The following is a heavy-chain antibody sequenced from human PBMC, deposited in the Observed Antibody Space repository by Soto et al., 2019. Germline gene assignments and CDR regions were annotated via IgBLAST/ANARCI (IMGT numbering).Heavy chain of an antibody. J-gene: IGHJ6*02. Sequence: SETLSLTCTVSGCSISSYYWSWIRQPPGKGLEWIGYIYYSGSTNYNPSLKSRVTISVDTSKNQFSLKLSSVTAADTAVYYCARVVGDFWSGYYYYGMDVWGQGTTVTVSS. CDR1: GCSISSYY. CDR2: IYYSGST. V-gene: IGHV4-59*01. CDR3: ARVVGDFWSGYYYYGMDV. D-gene: IGHD3-3*01.